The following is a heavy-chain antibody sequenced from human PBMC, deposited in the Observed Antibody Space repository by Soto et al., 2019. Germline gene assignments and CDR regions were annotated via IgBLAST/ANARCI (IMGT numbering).Heavy chain of an antibody. V-gene: IGHV1-18*01. Sequence: VQLVQSGGEVKRPGASVKVSCKTSGYTFSNYGITWVRQAPGQPLEWLGWISLYSDGTNYAQKFQGRVSMTTDTSTTTAYMELSSLRSDDTAVYYCARVVPGAEAWFGPWGQGTLVTVSS. CDR1: GYTFSNYG. D-gene: IGHD2-2*01. CDR3: ARVVPGAEAWFGP. CDR2: ISLYSDGT. J-gene: IGHJ5*02.